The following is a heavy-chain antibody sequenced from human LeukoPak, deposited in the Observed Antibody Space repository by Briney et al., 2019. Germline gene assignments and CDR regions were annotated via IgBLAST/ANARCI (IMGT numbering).Heavy chain of an antibody. Sequence: SETLSLTCTVSGGSISSGDYCWSWIRQPPGKGLEWIGYIYYSGSTYYNPSLKSRVTISVDTSKNQFSLKLSSVTAADTAVYYCARRKLGIGNWFDPWGQGTLVTVSS. D-gene: IGHD7-27*01. CDR3: ARRKLGIGNWFDP. CDR1: GGSISSGDYC. J-gene: IGHJ5*02. CDR2: IYYSGST. V-gene: IGHV4-30-4*01.